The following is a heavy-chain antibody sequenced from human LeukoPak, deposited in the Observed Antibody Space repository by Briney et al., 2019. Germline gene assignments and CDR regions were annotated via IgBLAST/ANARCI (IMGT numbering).Heavy chain of an antibody. J-gene: IGHJ5*02. D-gene: IGHD3-9*01. V-gene: IGHV1-18*01. Sequence: ASVKGSCKASVYSFTSSGISWVRQAPGQGLEWIGWISPFNGDSNYTRSLQGRLSLNTDTCTSTAYMELTSLISDDTAVYYCARDQLILTHYYTVNRFDPWGKGTLVTVSS. CDR2: ISPFNGDS. CDR3: ARDQLILTHYYTVNRFDP. CDR1: VYSFTSSG.